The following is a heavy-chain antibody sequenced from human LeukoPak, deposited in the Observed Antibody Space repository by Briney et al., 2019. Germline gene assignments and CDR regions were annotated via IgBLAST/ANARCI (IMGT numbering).Heavy chain of an antibody. Sequence: GGSLRLSCAASGFTFSSYGMSWVRQAPGKGLEWVSAISGSGGSTYYADSVKGRFTISRDNSKNTLYLQMNSLRAEDTAVYYCAKGDSSGDYYYYYYMDVWGKGTTVTVSS. CDR2: ISGSGGST. V-gene: IGHV3-23*01. D-gene: IGHD6-19*01. CDR1: GFTFSSYG. J-gene: IGHJ6*03. CDR3: AKGDSSGDYYYYYYMDV.